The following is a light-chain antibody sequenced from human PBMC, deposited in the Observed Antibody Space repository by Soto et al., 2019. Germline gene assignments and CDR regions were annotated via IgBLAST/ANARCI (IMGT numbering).Light chain of an antibody. CDR2: AAS. J-gene: IGKJ4*01. V-gene: IGKV1-39*01. CDR3: QQTYSTLLT. CDR1: KSISTY. Sequence: DIRMTQSPSPLSASVGARATIILRASKSISTYLNWYQQKPGKAPKLLIYAASSLQSGVPSRFSGSGSGTDFTLTISSLQPEDFATYYCQQTYSTLLTFGGGTKVDIK.